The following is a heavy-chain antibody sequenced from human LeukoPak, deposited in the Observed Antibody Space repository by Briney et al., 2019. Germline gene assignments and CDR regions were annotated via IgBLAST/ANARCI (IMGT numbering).Heavy chain of an antibody. D-gene: IGHD6-19*01. CDR3: ARAGTGIAVAGTPPCYFDY. CDR2: TYYRSKWYN. Sequence: SQTLSLTCAISGDSVSSNSAAWNWIRQSPSRGLGWLGRTYYRSKWYNDYAVSVKSRITINPDTSKNQFSLQLNSVTPEDTAVYYCARAGTGIAVAGTPPCYFDYWGQGALVTVSS. J-gene: IGHJ4*02. CDR1: GDSVSSNSAA. V-gene: IGHV6-1*01.